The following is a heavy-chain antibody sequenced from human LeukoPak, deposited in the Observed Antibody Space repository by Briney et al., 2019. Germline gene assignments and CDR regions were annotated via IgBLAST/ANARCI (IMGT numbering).Heavy chain of an antibody. J-gene: IGHJ6*03. Sequence: KPGGSLRLSCAASGFTFSSYSMNWARQAPGKGLEWVSSISSSSSYIYYADSVKGRFTISRDNAKNSLYLQMNSLRAEDTAVYYCARAERVQQLVYYYYYMDVWGKGTTVTVSS. V-gene: IGHV3-21*01. CDR3: ARAERVQQLVYYYYYMDV. CDR2: ISSSSSYI. D-gene: IGHD6-6*01. CDR1: GFTFSSYS.